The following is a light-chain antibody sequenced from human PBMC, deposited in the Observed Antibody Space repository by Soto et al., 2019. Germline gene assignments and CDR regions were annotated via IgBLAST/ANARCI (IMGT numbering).Light chain of an antibody. Sequence: EIVLTQSPGTLSLSPGERATLSCRASQSVTSTYLGWYQQKPGQAPSLLIYGASSRATGIPDRFSGSGSGTDFTLTISRLEPEDFAVYYCQQYNNWPETFGQGTKVEIK. CDR3: QQYNNWPET. CDR2: GAS. V-gene: IGKV3-20*01. CDR1: QSVTSTY. J-gene: IGKJ1*01.